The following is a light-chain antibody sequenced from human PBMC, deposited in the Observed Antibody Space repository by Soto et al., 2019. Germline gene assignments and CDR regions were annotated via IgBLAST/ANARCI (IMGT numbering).Light chain of an antibody. CDR2: DAS. CDR3: QQRSSWPPIT. J-gene: IGKJ5*01. V-gene: IGKV3-11*01. Sequence: EIVLTQSPVTLSLSPGERATLSCRASQSVSSYLAWYQHKPGQAPRLLIYDASNRATGIPARFSSSGSGTDFTLTIDNLEPEDFAIYYCQQRSSWPPITFGQGTRLEIK. CDR1: QSVSSY.